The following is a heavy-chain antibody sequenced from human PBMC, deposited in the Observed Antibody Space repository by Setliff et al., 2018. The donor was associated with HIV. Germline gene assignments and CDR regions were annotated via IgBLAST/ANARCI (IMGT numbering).Heavy chain of an antibody. V-gene: IGHV3-33*08. J-gene: IGHJ4*02. CDR2: IWYDGNNIK. CDR3: TREGGLGFLEWFLYYFDY. CDR1: GFTFSDYG. D-gene: IGHD3-3*01. Sequence: GGSLRLSCAASGFTFSDYGMHWVRQAPGKGLEWVAFIWYDGNNIKYYADSVKGRLTISRDNSKNTLYLQMNSPKTEDTAVYYCTREGGLGFLEWFLYYFDYWGQGTLVTVSS.